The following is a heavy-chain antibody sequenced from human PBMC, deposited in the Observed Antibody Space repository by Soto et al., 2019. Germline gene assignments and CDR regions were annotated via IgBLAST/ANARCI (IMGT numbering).Heavy chain of an antibody. Sequence: NPSETLYLTCTVSGGSISSGDYYWSWIRQPPGKGLEWIGYIYYSGSTYYNPSLKSRVTISVDTSKNQFSLKLSSVTAADTAVYYCARGGYYDSSGYYPLDYWGQGTLVTVSS. J-gene: IGHJ4*02. CDR1: GGSISSGDYY. V-gene: IGHV4-30-4*01. CDR3: ARGGYYDSSGYYPLDY. D-gene: IGHD3-22*01. CDR2: IYYSGST.